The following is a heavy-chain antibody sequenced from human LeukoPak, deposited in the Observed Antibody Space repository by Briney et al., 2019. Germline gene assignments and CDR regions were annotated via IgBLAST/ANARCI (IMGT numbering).Heavy chain of an antibody. J-gene: IGHJ4*02. D-gene: IGHD3-22*01. V-gene: IGHV3-20*04. CDR2: INWNGGST. CDR1: GFTFDDYG. Sequence: PGGSLRLSCAASGFTFDDYGMSWVRQAPGKGLEWVSGINWNGGSTGYADSVKGRFTISRDNAKNSLYLQMNSLRAEDTALYYSARALSGYDSSGYWAGPARYYFDYWGQGTLVSVSS. CDR3: ARALSGYDSSGYWAGPARYYFDY.